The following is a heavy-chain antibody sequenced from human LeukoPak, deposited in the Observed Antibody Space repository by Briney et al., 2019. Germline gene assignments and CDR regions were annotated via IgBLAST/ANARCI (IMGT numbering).Heavy chain of an antibody. CDR1: GFTFSSYS. D-gene: IGHD5-24*01. CDR2: ISSSSSYI. Sequence: TGGSLRPSCAASGFTFSSYSMNWVRQAPGKGLEWVSSISSSSSYIYYADSVKGRFTISRDNAKNSLYLQMNSLRAEDTAVYYCARDRDGALDYWGQGTLVTVSS. V-gene: IGHV3-21*01. CDR3: ARDRDGALDY. J-gene: IGHJ4*02.